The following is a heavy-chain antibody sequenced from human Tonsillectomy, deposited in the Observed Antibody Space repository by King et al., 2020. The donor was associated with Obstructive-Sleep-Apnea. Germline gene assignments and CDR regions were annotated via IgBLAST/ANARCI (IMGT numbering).Heavy chain of an antibody. CDR1: GFTFSNYW. CDR2: IKKDGGEK. V-gene: IGHV3-7*03. D-gene: IGHD3-3*01. Sequence: VQLVESGGGLVQPGGSLRLSCAASGFTFSNYWMSWVRQAPGKGLEWVANIKKDGGEKDYVDSVKGRFTISRDNGKNSLYLQMKSLRAEDTAVYYCARTLGVEYDLWSGNSSYGMDVWGQGTTVTVSS. J-gene: IGHJ6*02. CDR3: ARTLGVEYDLWSGNSSYGMDV.